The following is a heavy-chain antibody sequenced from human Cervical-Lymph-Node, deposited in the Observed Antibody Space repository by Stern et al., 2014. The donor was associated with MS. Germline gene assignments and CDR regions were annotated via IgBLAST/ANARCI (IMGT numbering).Heavy chain of an antibody. Sequence: QVQLKESGPRLVKPSQTLTLTCTVSGGSISSDNYYWTWIRQHPGQGLEWLAHIYYSGTNYYNPSLKSLVSITTETAKNLFALKMSSVTAADTAVYSCARDRFATSLDFWGHGTTVTVS. CDR3: ARDRFATSLDF. D-gene: IGHD2-2*01. CDR2: IYYSGTN. J-gene: IGHJ6*02. CDR1: GGSISSDNYY. V-gene: IGHV4-31*01.